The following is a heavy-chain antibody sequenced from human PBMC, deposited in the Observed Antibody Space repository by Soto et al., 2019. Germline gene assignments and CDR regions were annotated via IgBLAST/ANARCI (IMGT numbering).Heavy chain of an antibody. CDR3: ARSYGSGYRAFDY. D-gene: IGHD3-10*01. CDR1: GDTFTFYS. CDR2: INPILSMS. V-gene: IGHV1-69*02. J-gene: IGHJ4*02. Sequence: QVQLVQSGAEVKKPGSSVRVSCKASGDTFTFYSINWVRQAPGLGLEWMGRINPILSMSNYAQRFQGRVTMTAVKSTSTAYMELSSLRSEDTAMYYCARSYGSGYRAFDYWGQGALVTVSS.